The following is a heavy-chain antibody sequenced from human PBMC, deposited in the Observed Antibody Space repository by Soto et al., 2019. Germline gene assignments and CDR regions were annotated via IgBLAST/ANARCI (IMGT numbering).Heavy chain of an antibody. CDR2: IYYSGST. CDR3: ARALPWDALPTAFDP. D-gene: IGHD4-17*01. Sequence: SETLSLTCTVSGGSISSGGYYWSWIRQHPGKGLEWIGYIYYSGSTYYNPSLKSRVTISVDTSKNQFSLKLSSVTAADTAVYYCARALPWDALPTAFDPWGQETLVTVSS. V-gene: IGHV4-31*03. CDR1: GGSISSGGYY. J-gene: IGHJ5*02.